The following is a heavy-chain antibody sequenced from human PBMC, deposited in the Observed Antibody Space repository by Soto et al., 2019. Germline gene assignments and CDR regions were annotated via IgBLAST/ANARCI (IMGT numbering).Heavy chain of an antibody. V-gene: IGHV3-53*01. CDR1: GFPVRTNY. D-gene: IGHD5-18*01. Sequence: LRLSCAASGFPVRTNYMSWVRQAPGKGLEWXSIFYSGVMTYYAESVKGRFSISVDSSKNTVYLQMSSLRAEDTAIYYCARDNVNTAMFRGQYTFYYLGTDVWGQGTAVTVCS. CDR3: ARDNVNTAMFRGQYTFYYLGTDV. CDR2: FYSGVMT. J-gene: IGHJ6*02.